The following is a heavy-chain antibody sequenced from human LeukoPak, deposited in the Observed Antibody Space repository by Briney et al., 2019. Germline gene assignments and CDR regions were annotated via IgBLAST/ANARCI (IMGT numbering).Heavy chain of an antibody. Sequence: SETLSLTCTVSGGSISAYYWNWIRQPPGKGLEWIGYIDNTGGTTYNPSLKSRLTISVDTPKNQFSLKVNSVTAADTAVYYCARASWAYSPFDFWGQGTLVTVSS. CDR1: GGSISAYY. V-gene: IGHV4-59*01. J-gene: IGHJ4*02. D-gene: IGHD2-15*01. CDR2: IDNTGGT. CDR3: ARASWAYSPFDF.